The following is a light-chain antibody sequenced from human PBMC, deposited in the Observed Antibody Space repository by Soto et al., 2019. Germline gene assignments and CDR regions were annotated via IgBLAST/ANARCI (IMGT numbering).Light chain of an antibody. CDR1: QSVSSN. Sequence: EIVMTQSPATLSVSPRERATLSCRASQSVSSNLAWYLQKPGQAPRLLIYGASTRATGIPARFSGSGSGTEFTLTISSLQSEDFAVYYCQQYNNWPPLTFGGGTKVEIK. V-gene: IGKV3-15*01. J-gene: IGKJ4*01. CDR2: GAS. CDR3: QQYNNWPPLT.